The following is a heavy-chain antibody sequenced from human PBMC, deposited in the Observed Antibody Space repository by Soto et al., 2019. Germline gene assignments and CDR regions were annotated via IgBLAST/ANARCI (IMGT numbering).Heavy chain of an antibody. V-gene: IGHV4-59*01. J-gene: IGHJ6*03. CDR2: IYYSGST. CDR1: GGSISSYY. D-gene: IGHD3-3*01. Sequence: SETLSLTCTVSGGSISSYYWSWIRQPPGKGLEWIGYIYYSGSTNYNPSLKSRVTISVDTSKNQFSLKLSSVTAADTAVYYCARSGYFYYYYYMDVWGKGTTVTVSS. CDR3: ARSGYFYYYYYMDV.